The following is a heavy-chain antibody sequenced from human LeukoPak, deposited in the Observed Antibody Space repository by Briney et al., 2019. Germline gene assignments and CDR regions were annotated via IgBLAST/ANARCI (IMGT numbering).Heavy chain of an antibody. CDR3: AKDNRRHYTSGPNPDSLH. CDR2: ISWNSGTI. CDR1: GFIFNNYA. Sequence: PGRSLRLSCAGSGFIFNNYAMHWVRQPPGKGLEWVSGISWNSGTIDYADSVRCRFTISRDNAKNSLYLQMDSLRVEDTAFYYCAKDNRRHYTSGPNPDSLHWGQGALVTVSS. J-gene: IGHJ4*02. V-gene: IGHV3-9*01. D-gene: IGHD6-19*01.